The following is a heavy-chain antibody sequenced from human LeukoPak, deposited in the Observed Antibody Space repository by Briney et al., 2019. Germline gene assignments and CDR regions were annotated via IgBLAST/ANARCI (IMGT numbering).Heavy chain of an antibody. V-gene: IGHV3-30-3*01. J-gene: IGHJ4*02. CDR1: GFTFSSYA. D-gene: IGHD2-2*01. Sequence: GGSLRLSCAASGFTFSSYAMHWVRQAPGKGLEWVAVISYDGSNKYYADSVKGRFTISRDNSKNTLYLQMNSLRAEDTAVYFCGGWYCSTASCYLGYWGQGTLVTVSS. CDR2: ISYDGSNK. CDR3: GGWYCSTASCYLGY.